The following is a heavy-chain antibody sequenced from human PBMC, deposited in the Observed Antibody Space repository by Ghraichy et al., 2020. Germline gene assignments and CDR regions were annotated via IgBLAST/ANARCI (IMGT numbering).Heavy chain of an antibody. J-gene: IGHJ4*02. V-gene: IGHV3-23*01. CDR2: ISGSGGST. CDR3: AKDENTMIVVVIGSFDY. CDR1: GFTFSSYA. D-gene: IGHD3-22*01. Sequence: GGSLRLSCAASGFTFSSYAMSWVRQAPGKGLEWVSAISGSGGSTYYADSVKGRFTISRDNSKNTLYLQMNSLRAEDTAVYYCAKDENTMIVVVIGSFDYWGQGTLVTVSS.